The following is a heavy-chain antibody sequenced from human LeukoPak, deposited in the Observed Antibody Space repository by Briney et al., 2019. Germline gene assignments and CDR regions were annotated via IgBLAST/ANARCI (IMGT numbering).Heavy chain of an antibody. CDR1: GGSISSYY. CDR2: IYYSGST. Sequence: PSETPSLTCTVSGGSISSYYWSWIRQPPGKGLEWIGYIYYSGSTNYNPSLKSRVTISVDTSKNQFSLKLSSVTAADTAVYYCARDRSGWELLLGDYYYGMDVWGQGTTVTVSS. J-gene: IGHJ6*02. D-gene: IGHD1-26*01. CDR3: ARDRSGWELLLGDYYYGMDV. V-gene: IGHV4-59*01.